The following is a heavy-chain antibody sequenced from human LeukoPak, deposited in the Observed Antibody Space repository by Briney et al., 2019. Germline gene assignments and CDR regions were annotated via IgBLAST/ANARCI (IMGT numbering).Heavy chain of an antibody. CDR1: GGSISSNSYY. Sequence: SETLSLTCTVSGGSISSNSYYWGWIRQPPGKGLEWIGSIYYSGSTYYNPSLKSRVTISVDTSKNQFSLKLSSVTAADTAVYYCARVGVDTAMDDYYGMDVWGQGTTVTVSS. CDR3: ARVGVDTAMDDYYGMDV. CDR2: IYYSGST. V-gene: IGHV4-39*07. D-gene: IGHD5-18*01. J-gene: IGHJ6*02.